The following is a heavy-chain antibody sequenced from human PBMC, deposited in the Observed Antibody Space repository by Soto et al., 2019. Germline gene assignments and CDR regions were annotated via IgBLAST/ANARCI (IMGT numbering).Heavy chain of an antibody. CDR3: AREVRTSGWFRRLDS. Sequence: GSLRLSCAVSGFTFNDYYMSWIRQAPGKGLEWISYISGGGSTTYHADSVRGRFTISRDNAKNSLFLQMNSLRAEDTAVYYCAREVRTSGWFRRLDSWGQGILVTVSS. CDR1: GFTFNDYY. CDR2: ISGGGSTT. D-gene: IGHD6-19*01. J-gene: IGHJ4*02. V-gene: IGHV3-11*01.